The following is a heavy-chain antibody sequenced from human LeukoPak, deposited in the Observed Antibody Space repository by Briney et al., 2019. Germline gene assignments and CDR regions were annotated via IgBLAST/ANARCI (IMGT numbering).Heavy chain of an antibody. CDR2: ISWNSGSI. J-gene: IGHJ4*02. Sequence: GRSLRLSCAAYGFTFDDYAMHWVRQAPGKGLEWVSGISWNSGSIGYADSEKGRFTISRDNAKNSLYLQMNSLRAEDTALYYCAKDISRQWLFDYWGQGTLVTVSS. D-gene: IGHD6-19*01. CDR3: AKDISRQWLFDY. V-gene: IGHV3-9*01. CDR1: GFTFDDYA.